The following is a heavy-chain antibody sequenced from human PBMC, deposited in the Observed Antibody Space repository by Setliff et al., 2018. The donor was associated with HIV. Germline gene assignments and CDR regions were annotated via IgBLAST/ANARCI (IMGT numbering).Heavy chain of an antibody. V-gene: IGHV1-3*01. J-gene: IGHJ4*02. CDR1: GYTFSTNA. CDR3: ARGSCSGWYLFDY. Sequence: ASVKVSCKAFGYTFSTNAIHWVRQAPGQRLEWMGYINAGDDNTRYSEKFQGRVTITRDTSANTAYMELSSLRSEDTAVYYCARGSCSGWYLFDYWGQGTLVTVSS. CDR2: INAGDDNT. D-gene: IGHD6-19*01.